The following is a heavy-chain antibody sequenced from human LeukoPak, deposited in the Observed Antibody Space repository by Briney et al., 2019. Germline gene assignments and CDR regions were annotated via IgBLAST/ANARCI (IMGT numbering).Heavy chain of an antibody. V-gene: IGHV4-39*07. CDR2: IHYTGTT. D-gene: IGHD4-17*01. CDR3: ARGYGDYRIYYFDY. CDR1: GGSIIGSDYY. J-gene: IGHJ4*02. Sequence: PSETLSLTCTVSGGSIIGSDYYWGWIRQPPGKGLEWIGSIHYTGTTYYHPSLRSRVTISVDTSKKQFSLKLSSVTAADTAVYYCARGYGDYRIYYFDYWGQGTLVTVSS.